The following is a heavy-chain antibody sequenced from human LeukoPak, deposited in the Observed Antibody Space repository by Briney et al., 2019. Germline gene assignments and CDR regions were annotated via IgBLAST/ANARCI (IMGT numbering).Heavy chain of an antibody. J-gene: IGHJ4*01. Sequence: GGSLRLSCAASGFTFSSYSMNWVRQAPGKGLEWVSSISSSSSYIYYADSLQGRFTISRDNSKNTLYLQMNSLRAEDTAVYYCVKRYCSGGTCYSAFDYWGHGTLVTVSS. V-gene: IGHV3-21*04. CDR1: GFTFSSYS. CDR3: VKRYCSGGTCYSAFDY. D-gene: IGHD2-15*01. CDR2: ISSSSSYI.